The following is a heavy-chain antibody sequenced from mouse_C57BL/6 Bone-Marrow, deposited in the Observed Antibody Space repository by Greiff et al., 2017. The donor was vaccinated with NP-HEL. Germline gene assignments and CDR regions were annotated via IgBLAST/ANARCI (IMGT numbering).Heavy chain of an antibody. CDR2: ISYSGST. CDR3: ARGDYYGSSGAMDY. CDR1: GYSITSGYD. Sequence: EVQLVESGPGMVKPSQSLSLTCTVTGYSITSGYDWHWIRHFPGNKLEWMGYISYSGSTNYNPSLKSRISITHDTSKNHFFLKLNSVTTEDTATYYCARGDYYGSSGAMDYWGQGTSVTVSS. V-gene: IGHV3-1*01. J-gene: IGHJ4*01. D-gene: IGHD1-1*01.